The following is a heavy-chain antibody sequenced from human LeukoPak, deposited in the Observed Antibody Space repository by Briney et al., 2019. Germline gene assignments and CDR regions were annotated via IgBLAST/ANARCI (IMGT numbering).Heavy chain of an antibody. CDR1: GYTLTELS. J-gene: IGHJ4*02. D-gene: IGHD6-19*01. CDR2: IKQDGSHK. CDR3: ARETPDSSGWD. Sequence: SCKVSGYTLTELSMHWVRQAPGKGLEWVANIKQDGSHKNYADSVKGRFTISRDNAKNSLYLQMNSLRAEDTAVYYCARETPDSSGWDWGQGTLVTVSS. V-gene: IGHV3-7*01.